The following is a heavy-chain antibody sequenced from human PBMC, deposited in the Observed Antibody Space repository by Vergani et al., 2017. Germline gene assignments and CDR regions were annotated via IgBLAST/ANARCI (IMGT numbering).Heavy chain of an antibody. D-gene: IGHD2-21*02. Sequence: QVQLQESGPGLVKPSETLSLTCTVSGGSISSYYWSWIRKPPGKGLDWIGYIYYSVSTNYNPSLKSRVTISVDTSKNQFSLKLSSVTAADTAVYYCARVLSARGDYYFDYWGQGTLVTVSS. CDR2: IYYSVST. CDR3: ARVLSARGDYYFDY. CDR1: GGSISSYY. V-gene: IGHV4-59*01. J-gene: IGHJ4*02.